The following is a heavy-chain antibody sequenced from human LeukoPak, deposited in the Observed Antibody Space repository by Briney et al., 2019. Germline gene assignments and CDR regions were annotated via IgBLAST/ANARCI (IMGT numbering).Heavy chain of an antibody. CDR1: GFTFSSYW. CDR3: ASSPRHYDILTGYYSSREFDY. J-gene: IGHJ4*02. D-gene: IGHD3-9*01. CDR2: IKQDGSEK. V-gene: IGHV3-7*01. Sequence: GGSLRLSYAASGFTFSSYWMSWVRQAPGRGLEWVANIKQDGSEKYNVDCVKGRFTISRDNAKNSLYLQMNSLRAEDTAVYYCASSPRHYDILTGYYSSREFDYWGQGTLVTVSS.